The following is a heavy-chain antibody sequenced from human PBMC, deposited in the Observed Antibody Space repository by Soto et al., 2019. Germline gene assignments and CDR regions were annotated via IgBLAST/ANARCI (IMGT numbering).Heavy chain of an antibody. CDR2: IYHSGST. J-gene: IGHJ4*02. D-gene: IGHD3-22*01. CDR3: ARAGGDYDSSGYYPFDY. Sequence: QVQLQESGPGLVKPSGTLSLTCAVSGGSISSSNWWSWVRQPPGKGLEWIGEIYHSGSTNYNPSLKDRVTKSVEKAKNQFSLKLGSLTGADTAVYYCARAGGDYDSSGYYPFDYWGQGTLVTVSS. V-gene: IGHV4-4*02. CDR1: GGSISSSNW.